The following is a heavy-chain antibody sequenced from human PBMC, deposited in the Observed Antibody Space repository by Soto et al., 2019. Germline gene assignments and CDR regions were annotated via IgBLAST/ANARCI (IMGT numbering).Heavy chain of an antibody. CDR1: GFTFSSSG. CDR3: AKEWVYDSSGWSFDY. V-gene: IGHV3-30*18. Sequence: QVQLVESGGGVVQLGRSLRLSCAASGFTFSSSGRHWVGQAPGKGLEWVAVISNDGSNKYYADSVKGRFTISRDNSKNTLYLQMNSLRAEDTAVYYCAKEWVYDSSGWSFDYWGQGTLVTVSS. D-gene: IGHD3-22*01. J-gene: IGHJ4*02. CDR2: ISNDGSNK.